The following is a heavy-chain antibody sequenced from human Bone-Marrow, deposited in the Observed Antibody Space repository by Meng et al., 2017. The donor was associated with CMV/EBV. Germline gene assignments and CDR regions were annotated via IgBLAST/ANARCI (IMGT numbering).Heavy chain of an antibody. CDR2: IYYSGST. J-gene: IGHJ6*02. Sequence: SETLSLTCTVAGGSISSSSYYWGWIRQPPGKGLEWIGTIYYSGSTYYNPSLKRRVTISVDTSKNQLSLKLSSVTAADTAVYYCARGSTGWGVWGQGTTVTVSS. D-gene: IGHD1-1*01. CDR1: GGSISSSSYY. V-gene: IGHV4-39*07. CDR3: ARGSTGWGV.